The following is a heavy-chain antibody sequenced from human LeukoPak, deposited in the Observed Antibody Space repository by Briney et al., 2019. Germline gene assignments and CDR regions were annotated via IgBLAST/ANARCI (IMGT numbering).Heavy chain of an antibody. V-gene: IGHV4-39*01. J-gene: IGHJ3*02. CDR3: ARHRIPAADDAFDI. Sequence: PSETLSLTCTVSGGSISSSSYYWGWIRQPPGKGLEWIGSIYYSGSTYYSPPLKSRVTISVDTSKNQFSLKLNSVTAADTAVYYCARHRIPAADDAFDIWGQGTMVTVSS. CDR1: GGSISSSSYY. CDR2: IYYSGST. D-gene: IGHD6-13*01.